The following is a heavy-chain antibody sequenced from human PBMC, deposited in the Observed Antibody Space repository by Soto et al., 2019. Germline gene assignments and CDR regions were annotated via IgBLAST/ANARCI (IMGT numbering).Heavy chain of an antibody. D-gene: IGHD3-9*01. Sequence: GGSLRLSCAASGFTFSSYAMHWVRQAPGKGLEWVAVIAYDSRNKYYADSVKGRFTISRDNSKNTLYLQMNSLRTEDTAVYYCAREYDILNWFDPWGQGTLVTV. V-gene: IGHV3-30*04. CDR1: GFTFSSYA. CDR2: IAYDSRNK. J-gene: IGHJ5*02. CDR3: AREYDILNWFDP.